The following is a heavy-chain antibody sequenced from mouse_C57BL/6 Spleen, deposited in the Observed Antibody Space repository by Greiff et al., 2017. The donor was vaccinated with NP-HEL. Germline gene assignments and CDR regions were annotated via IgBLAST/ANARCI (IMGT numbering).Heavy chain of an antibody. V-gene: IGHV1-82*01. CDR3: ARKGYGSSLDY. CDR2: IYPGDGDT. Sequence: VQLQQSGPELVKPGASVKISCTASGYAFSSSWMNWVKQRPGQGLEWIGRIYPGDGDTNYNGKFKGKATLTADKSSSTAYMQLSSLTSEDSAVYFCARKGYGSSLDYWGQGTTLTVSS. CDR1: GYAFSSSW. J-gene: IGHJ2*01. D-gene: IGHD1-1*01.